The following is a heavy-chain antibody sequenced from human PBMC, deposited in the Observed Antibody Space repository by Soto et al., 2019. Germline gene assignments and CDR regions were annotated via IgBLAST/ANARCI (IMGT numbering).Heavy chain of an antibody. J-gene: IGHJ4*02. CDR2: ISFDGRRK. CDR3: ARVPDY. Sequence: PGGSLRLSCAASGFIFSDYDMYWVRQAPGRGLEWVAVISFDGRRKYYGDSVKGRFTISRDGSRDTVYLQMTSLRVEDTAVYYCARVPDYWGQGTLVTVSS. CDR1: GFIFSDYD. V-gene: IGHV3-30*03.